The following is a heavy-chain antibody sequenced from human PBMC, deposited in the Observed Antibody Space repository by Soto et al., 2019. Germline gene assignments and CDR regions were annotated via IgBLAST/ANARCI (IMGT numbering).Heavy chain of an antibody. J-gene: IGHJ4*02. CDR3: AKDPVPLTGTEPLYYFDY. Sequence: GSLRLSCAASGFTFSSYAMSWVRQAPGKGLEWVSAISGSGGSTYYADSVKGRFTISRDNSKNTLYLQMNSLRAEDTAVYYCAKDPVPLTGTEPLYYFDYWGQGTLVTVSS. CDR2: ISGSGGST. CDR1: GFTFSSYA. D-gene: IGHD1-7*01. V-gene: IGHV3-23*01.